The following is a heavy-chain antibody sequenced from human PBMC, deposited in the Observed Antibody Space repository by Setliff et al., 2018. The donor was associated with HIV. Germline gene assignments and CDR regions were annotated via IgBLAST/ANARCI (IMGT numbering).Heavy chain of an antibody. J-gene: IGHJ6*03. D-gene: IGHD1-26*01. CDR3: ARDGGMGVYYMDV. Sequence: GGSLRLSCAASGFTFSDFSMSWIRQAPGKGLEWISYISSNSLTIYYADSVKGRFTISRDNAKNSLYLQMNSLRAEDTAVYYCARDGGMGVYYMDVWGKGTTVTVSS. CDR2: ISSNSLTI. V-gene: IGHV3-11*04. CDR1: GFTFSDFS.